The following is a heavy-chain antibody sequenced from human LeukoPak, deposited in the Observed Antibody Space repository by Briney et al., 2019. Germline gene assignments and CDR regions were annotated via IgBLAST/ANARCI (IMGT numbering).Heavy chain of an antibody. J-gene: IGHJ5*02. V-gene: IGHV4-34*01. CDR2: INHSGST. CDR1: GGSFSGYY. CDR3: ARGRYYYGSGSYYKEEWWFDP. D-gene: IGHD3-10*01. Sequence: SETLSLTCAVYGGSFSGYYWSWIRQPPGKGLEWIGEINHSGSTDYNPSLKSRVTISVDTSKNQFSLKLSSVTGADTAVYYCARGRYYYGSGSYYKEEWWFDPWGQGTLVTVSS.